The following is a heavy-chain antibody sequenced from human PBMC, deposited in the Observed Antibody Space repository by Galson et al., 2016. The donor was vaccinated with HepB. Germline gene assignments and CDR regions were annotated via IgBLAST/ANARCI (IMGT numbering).Heavy chain of an antibody. J-gene: IGHJ6*02. V-gene: IGHV1-46*01. D-gene: IGHD3-10*01. Sequence: SVKVSCKASGYTFSNYYMHWVRQAPGQGLEWMGKINPSGGSTSDAQQFQGRVTMTRDTSTSTVYMELSSLRSEDTAVYYCARDRVWFGELYGMDVWGQGTTVTVSS. CDR3: ARDRVWFGELYGMDV. CDR1: GYTFSNYY. CDR2: INPSGGST.